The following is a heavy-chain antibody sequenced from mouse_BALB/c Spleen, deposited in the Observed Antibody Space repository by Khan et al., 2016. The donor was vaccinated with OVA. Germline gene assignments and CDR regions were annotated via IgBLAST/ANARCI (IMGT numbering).Heavy chain of an antibody. CDR1: GFIFSDYG. CDR3: ARSWAMDY. V-gene: IGHV5-15*02. J-gene: IGHJ4*01. CDR2: ISNLAYSI. Sequence: EVELVESGGGLMQPGGSRKLSCAASGFIFSDYGMAWVRQAPGKGPEWVAFISNLAYSIYYADTVTGRFTISRENAKNTLYLEMSSLRSEDTAMYYCARSWAMDYWGQGTSVTVSS.